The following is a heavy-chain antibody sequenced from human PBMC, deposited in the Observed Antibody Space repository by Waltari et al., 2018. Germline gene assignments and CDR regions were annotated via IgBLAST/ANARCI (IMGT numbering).Heavy chain of an antibody. J-gene: IGHJ4*02. CDR2: IWYDGSNK. CDR1: GFTFSSYG. V-gene: IGHV3-30*18. D-gene: IGHD3-22*01. CDR3: AKEVARDSSGYYFDY. Sequence: QVQLVESGGGVVQPGRSLRLSCAASGFTFSSYGMHWVRPAPGKGLEWVAVIWYDGSNKYYADSVKGRFTISRDNSKNTLYLQMNSLRAEDTAMYYCAKEVARDSSGYYFDYWGQGTLVTVSS.